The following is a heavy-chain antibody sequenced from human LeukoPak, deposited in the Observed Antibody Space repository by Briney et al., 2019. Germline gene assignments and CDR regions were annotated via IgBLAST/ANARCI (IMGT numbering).Heavy chain of an antibody. CDR1: GFTFSRAW. Sequence: GGSLRLSCVATGFTFSRAWMNWVRQAPGQGPEWVGQIRSKTDGGTTDYAAPVRGRFIISRDDSTDTLYLQMNNLKNEDTALYYCTTDGPYGLGTYCVYWGQGIPVTVSS. J-gene: IGHJ1*01. D-gene: IGHD3-10*01. V-gene: IGHV3-15*01. CDR3: TTDGPYGLGTYCVY. CDR2: IRSKTDGGTT.